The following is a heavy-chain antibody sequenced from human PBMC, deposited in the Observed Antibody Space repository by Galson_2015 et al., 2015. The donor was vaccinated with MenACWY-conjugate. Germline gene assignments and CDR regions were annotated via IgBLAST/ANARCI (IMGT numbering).Heavy chain of an antibody. CDR3: ARGGRGYSYGLGY. D-gene: IGHD5-18*01. CDR1: GFTFSSYS. J-gene: IGHJ4*02. CDR2: IGSSSSTI. Sequence: SLRLSCAASGFTFSSYSMNWVRQASGKGLEWVSYIGSSSSTIYYADSVKGRFTISRDNAKNSLYLQMNSLRAEDTAVYYCARGGRGYSYGLGYWGQGTLVTVSS. V-gene: IGHV3-48*04.